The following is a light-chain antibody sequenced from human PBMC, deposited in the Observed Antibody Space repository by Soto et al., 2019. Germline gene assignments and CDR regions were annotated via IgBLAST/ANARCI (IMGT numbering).Light chain of an antibody. J-gene: IGKJ1*01. V-gene: IGKV3-20*01. CDR1: QTVNNNY. CDR2: GAS. CDR3: PQYETCPRT. Sequence: LVLTQSPGTLSLSPGERATLSCRASQTVNNNYLAWYQQIPGQAPRLLISGASGRATGTPDRFSGSASGKDFTLTISRLEPEDFPVYYCPQYETCPRTIGQGIKVEIX.